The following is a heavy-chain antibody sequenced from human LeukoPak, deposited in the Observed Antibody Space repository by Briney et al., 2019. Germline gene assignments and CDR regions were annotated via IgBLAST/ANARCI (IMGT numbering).Heavy chain of an antibody. V-gene: IGHV3-21*01. Sequence: GGSLRLSCAASGFTFSSYSTNWVRQAPGKGLGWVSSISSSSSYIYYADSVKGRFTISRDNAKNSLYLQMNSLRAEDTAVYYCARANYDSSGYYEALHAFDYWGQGTLVTVSS. D-gene: IGHD3-22*01. CDR3: ARANYDSSGYYEALHAFDY. J-gene: IGHJ4*02. CDR2: ISSSSSYI. CDR1: GFTFSSYS.